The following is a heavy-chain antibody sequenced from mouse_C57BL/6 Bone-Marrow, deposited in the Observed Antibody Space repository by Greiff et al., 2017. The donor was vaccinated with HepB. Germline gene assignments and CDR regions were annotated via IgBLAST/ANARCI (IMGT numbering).Heavy chain of an antibody. D-gene: IGHD2-4*01. J-gene: IGHJ3*01. CDR3: ACCDYDFAY. CDR1: GYAFSSSW. Sequence: QVQLQQSGPELVKPGASVKISCKASGYAFSSSWMNWVKQRPGKGLEWIGRIYPGDGDTNYNGKFKGKATLTADKSSSTAYMQLSSLTSEDSAVYFCACCDYDFAYWGQGTLVTVSA. CDR2: IYPGDGDT. V-gene: IGHV1-82*01.